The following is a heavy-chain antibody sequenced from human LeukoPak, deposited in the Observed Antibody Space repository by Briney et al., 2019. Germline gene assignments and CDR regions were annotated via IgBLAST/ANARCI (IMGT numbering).Heavy chain of an antibody. CDR2: VSGSGLKT. CDR1: GFTFSNYG. J-gene: IGHJ6*04. V-gene: IGHV3-23*01. D-gene: IGHD3-9*01. Sequence: PGGSLRLSCVASGFTFSNYGMSWVRRAPGKGLEWVSGVSGSGLKTYYADSVKGRFTISRDNSNNTLYLQMNNLRAEDTAIYYCVSPGNDFEGRYSPHLDVWGKGATVTVAS. CDR3: VSPGNDFEGRYSPHLDV.